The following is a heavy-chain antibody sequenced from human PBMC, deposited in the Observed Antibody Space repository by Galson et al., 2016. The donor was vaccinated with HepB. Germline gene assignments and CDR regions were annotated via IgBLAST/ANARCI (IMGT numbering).Heavy chain of an antibody. CDR3: ARAPYRDAFDI. D-gene: IGHD1-14*01. Sequence: TLSLTCTVSGGSISSGGYYWNWIRQHPGKGLEWIGSIYYSGSTHYNPSLKSRLTISVDTSKNQFSLKLTSVTAADTAVYYCARAPYRDAFDIWGRGTMVTLSS. CDR2: IYYSGST. J-gene: IGHJ3*02. V-gene: IGHV4-31*03. CDR1: GGSISSGGYY.